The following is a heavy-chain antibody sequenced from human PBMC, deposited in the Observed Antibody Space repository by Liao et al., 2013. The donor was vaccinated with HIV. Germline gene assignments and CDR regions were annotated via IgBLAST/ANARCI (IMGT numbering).Heavy chain of an antibody. CDR3: ARGTDFDY. J-gene: IGHJ4*02. Sequence: QVQLQQWGAGLLKPSETLSLNCAVYGGAFSGYQWTWIRQTPGKGLEWIGEIDHSGTSTYNPSLKSRVSISVDSSTNRFSLLMTSVTAADTAVYYCARGTDFDYWGLGTRVTVSS. CDR2: IDHSGTS. CDR1: GGAFSGYQ. V-gene: IGHV4-34*02.